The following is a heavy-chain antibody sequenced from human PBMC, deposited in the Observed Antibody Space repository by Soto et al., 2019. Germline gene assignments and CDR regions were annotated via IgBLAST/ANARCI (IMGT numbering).Heavy chain of an antibody. D-gene: IGHD7-27*01. CDR3: ARHRFTGDPHS. Sequence: PSETLSLTCTVSGGSISNSLYYWGWIRQPPGKGLEWIGSIYYSGTPYYNPSVQSRVTISVDTSKSQFSLKVTSVTAADTAIYYCARHRFTGDPHSWGQGTLVTVSS. CDR1: GGSISNSLYY. V-gene: IGHV4-39*01. J-gene: IGHJ5*02. CDR2: IYYSGTP.